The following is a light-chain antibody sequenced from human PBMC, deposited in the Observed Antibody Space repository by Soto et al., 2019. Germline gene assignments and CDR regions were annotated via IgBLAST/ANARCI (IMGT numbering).Light chain of an antibody. V-gene: IGKV3-11*01. CDR2: DAS. CDR3: QQYGSSYT. Sequence: EIVLTQSPAALSLSPGERATLSCRASQSVSSYLAWYQQKPGQAPRLLIYDASNRATGIPARFSGSGSGTDFTLTISSLEPEDFAVYYCQQYGSSYTFGQGTKVDI. CDR1: QSVSSY. J-gene: IGKJ2*01.